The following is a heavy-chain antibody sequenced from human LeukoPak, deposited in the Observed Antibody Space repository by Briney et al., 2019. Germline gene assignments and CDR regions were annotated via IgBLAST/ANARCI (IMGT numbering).Heavy chain of an antibody. Sequence: SSETLSLTCTVSGGSISSYYWSWIRQPPGKGLEWIGYIYYSGSTNYNPSLKSRVTISVDTSKNQFSLKLSSVTAADTAVYYCAGQDSLTHDAFDIWGQGTMVTVSS. V-gene: IGHV4-59*08. CDR2: IYYSGST. CDR3: AGQDSLTHDAFDI. J-gene: IGHJ3*02. D-gene: IGHD4-23*01. CDR1: GGSISSYY.